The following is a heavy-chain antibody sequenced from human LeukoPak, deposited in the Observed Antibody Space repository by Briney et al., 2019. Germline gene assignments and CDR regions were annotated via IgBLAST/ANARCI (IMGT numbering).Heavy chain of an antibody. CDR3: ARDLSVVAATLGRDY. D-gene: IGHD2-15*01. Sequence: GGTLRLSCAASGFTFSNYGMSWVRQAPGKGLEWVAAISGSGSNTYYADSVQGRFTISRDKSKNTLYLQMNSLRAEDTAVYYCARDLSVVAATLGRDYWGQGTLVTVSS. V-gene: IGHV3-23*01. CDR2: ISGSGSNT. CDR1: GFTFSNYG. J-gene: IGHJ4*02.